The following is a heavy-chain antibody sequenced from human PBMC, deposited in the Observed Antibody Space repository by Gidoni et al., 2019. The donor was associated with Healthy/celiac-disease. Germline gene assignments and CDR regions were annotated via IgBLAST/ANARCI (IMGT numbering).Heavy chain of an antibody. CDR2: ISWNGGST. CDR3: AKSLGLYCGGDCYSVDY. V-gene: IGHV3-43*01. CDR1: GFTLDDYT. Sequence: EVQLVESGGVVVQPGGYLRLSCAASGFTLDDYTMHWVRQAPGKGLECVSLISWNGGSTYYADSVKGRFTISRDNSKNSLYLQMNSLRTEDTALYYCAKSLGLYCGGDCYSVDYWGQGTLVTVSS. D-gene: IGHD2-21*02. J-gene: IGHJ4*02.